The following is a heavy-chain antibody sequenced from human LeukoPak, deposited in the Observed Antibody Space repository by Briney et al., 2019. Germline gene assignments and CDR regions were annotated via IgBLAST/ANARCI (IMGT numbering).Heavy chain of an antibody. CDR2: ISYDGSNK. J-gene: IGHJ4*02. D-gene: IGHD5-18*01. CDR3: ASQSRGYSYGYPAEDY. V-gene: IGHV3-30*03. CDR1: GFTFSSYG. Sequence: GGSLRLSCAASGFTFSSYGMYWVRQAPGKGLEWVAVISYDGSNKYYADSVKGRFTISRDNSKNTLYLQMNSLRAEDTAVYYCASQSRGYSYGYPAEDYWGQGTLVTVSS.